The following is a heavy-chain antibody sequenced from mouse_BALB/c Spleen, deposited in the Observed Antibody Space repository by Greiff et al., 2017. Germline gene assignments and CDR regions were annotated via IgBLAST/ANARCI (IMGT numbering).Heavy chain of an antibody. Sequence: DVKLVESGGDLVKPGGSLKLSCAASGFTFSSYGMSWVRQTPDKRLEWVATISSGGSYTYYPDSVKGRFTISRDNAKNTLYLQMSSLKSEDTAMYYCARRGGGTENYAMDYWGQGTPVTVSS. CDR3: ARRGGGTENYAMDY. CDR2: ISSGGSYT. CDR1: GFTFSSYG. V-gene: IGHV5-6*02. D-gene: IGHD2-14*01. J-gene: IGHJ4*01.